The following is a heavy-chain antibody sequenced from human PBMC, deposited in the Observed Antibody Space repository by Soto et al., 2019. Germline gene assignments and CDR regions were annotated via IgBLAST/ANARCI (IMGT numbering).Heavy chain of an antibody. CDR1: GGSFSGYS. Sequence: PSETLSLTCAVYGGSFSGYSWSWIRQPPGKGLEWIGEVNHSGSTNYNPSLKSRVTMSVDTSKNQFSLKLSSVTAADTAVYYCARGRGYSYGYGSWFDPWGQGTLVTVS. CDR3: ARGRGYSYGYGSWFDP. J-gene: IGHJ5*02. V-gene: IGHV4-34*01. D-gene: IGHD5-18*01. CDR2: VNHSGST.